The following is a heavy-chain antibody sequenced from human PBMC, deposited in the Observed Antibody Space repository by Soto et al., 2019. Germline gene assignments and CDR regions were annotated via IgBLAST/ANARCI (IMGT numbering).Heavy chain of an antibody. J-gene: IGHJ3*02. D-gene: IGHD1-20*01. Sequence: GGSLRLSCAASGFTVSSNYMSWVRQAPGKGLEWVSVIYSGGSTYHGGSVKGRFTSSRHNSKNTLYLQMNSLRAEDTAVYYCARDHPRLHNWNPQDAFDIWGQGTMVTVSS. CDR3: ARDHPRLHNWNPQDAFDI. CDR2: IYSGGST. V-gene: IGHV3-53*01. CDR1: GFTVSSNY.